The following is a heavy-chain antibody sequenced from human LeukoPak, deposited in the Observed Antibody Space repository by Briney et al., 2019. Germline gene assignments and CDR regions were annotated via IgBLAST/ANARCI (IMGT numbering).Heavy chain of an antibody. CDR3: ARDFGSSSENWFDP. V-gene: IGHV4-4*07. CDR2: IYTSGST. J-gene: IGHJ5*02. Sequence: SETLSLTCTVSGDSISTYFWSWIRQPAGKGLEWIGRIYTSGSTNYNPSLKSRVTISVDTSKNQFSLKLSSVTAADTAVYYCARDFGSSSENWFDPWGQGTLVTVSS. D-gene: IGHD6-13*01. CDR1: GDSISTYF.